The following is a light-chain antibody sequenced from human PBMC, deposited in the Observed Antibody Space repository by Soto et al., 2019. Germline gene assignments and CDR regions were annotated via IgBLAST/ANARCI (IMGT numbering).Light chain of an antibody. CDR2: EVN. CDR1: SSDVGGYDY. J-gene: IGLJ1*01. CDR3: SSYTSISTTV. V-gene: IGLV2-14*01. Sequence: QSALTQPASVSGSPGQSITISCTGTSSDVGGYDYVSWYQQHPGKAPKLMIYEVNNRPSGVSYRFSGSKSGNTASLTISGLQAEDEADYYCSSYTSISTTVFGAGTKVTVL.